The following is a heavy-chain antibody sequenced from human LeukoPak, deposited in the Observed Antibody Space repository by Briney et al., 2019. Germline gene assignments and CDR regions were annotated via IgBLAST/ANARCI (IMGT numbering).Heavy chain of an antibody. CDR3: ARSNQLQYPLYGMDV. D-gene: IGHD2-2*02. Sequence: ASVKVSCKASGGTFSSYAISWVRQAHGQGLEWMGGIIPIFGTANYAQKFQGRVTITADESTSTAYMELSSLRSEDTAVYYCARSNQLQYPLYGMDVWGQGTTVTVSS. J-gene: IGHJ6*02. V-gene: IGHV1-69*13. CDR1: GGTFSSYA. CDR2: IIPIFGTA.